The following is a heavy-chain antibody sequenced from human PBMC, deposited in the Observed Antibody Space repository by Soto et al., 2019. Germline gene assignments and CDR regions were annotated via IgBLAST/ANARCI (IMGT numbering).Heavy chain of an antibody. V-gene: IGHV3-23*01. CDR3: AKAWGVIDLFDY. D-gene: IGHD3-16*02. J-gene: IGHJ4*02. CDR2: ISGSGGST. Sequence: EVQLLESGGGLVQPGGSLRLSCAASGFTFSSYAMSWVRQAPGKGLEWVSAISGSGGSTYYADSVKGRFTISRDNSKNSLYLQRNILRAEDTGVYYCAKAWGVIDLFDYRGQGTLVTVSS. CDR1: GFTFSSYA.